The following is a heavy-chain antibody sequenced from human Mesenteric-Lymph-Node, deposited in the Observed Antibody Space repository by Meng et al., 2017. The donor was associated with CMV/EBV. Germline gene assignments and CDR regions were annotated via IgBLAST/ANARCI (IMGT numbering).Heavy chain of an antibody. CDR3: ARDHRIAARRRWFDP. CDR2: ISAYNGDT. V-gene: IGHV1-18*01. Sequence: ASVKVSCKASGHTFPNYAISWVRQAPGQGLEWMGWISAYNGDTNYAQKLQGRVTMTTDTSTSTAYMELRSLRSDDTAVYYCARDHRIAARRRWFDPWGQGTLVTVSS. D-gene: IGHD6-6*01. CDR1: GHTFPNYA. J-gene: IGHJ5*02.